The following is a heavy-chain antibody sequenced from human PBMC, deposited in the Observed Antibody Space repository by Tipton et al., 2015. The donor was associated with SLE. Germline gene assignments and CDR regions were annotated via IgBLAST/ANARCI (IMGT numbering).Heavy chain of an antibody. CDR2: IRSKAYGGTT. CDR3: ARDRNYYDSSGYYHNY. V-gene: IGHV3-49*04. CDR1: GFTFGDYA. J-gene: IGHJ4*02. Sequence: SLRLSCTASGFTFGDYAMSWVRPAPGKGLEWVGFIRSKAYGGTTEYAASVKGRFTISRDNAKNSLYLQMNSPRAEDTAVYHCARDRNYYDSSGYYHNYWGQGTLVTVSS. D-gene: IGHD3-22*01.